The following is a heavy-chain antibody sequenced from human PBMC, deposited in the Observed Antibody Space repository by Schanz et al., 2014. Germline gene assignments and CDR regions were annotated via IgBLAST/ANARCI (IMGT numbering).Heavy chain of an antibody. D-gene: IGHD6-19*01. CDR2: ISDSSSYI. V-gene: IGHV3-21*01. CDR3: ARDRVQYSSGWYSDS. CDR1: GFPFSTYS. J-gene: IGHJ4*02. Sequence: EVQLLESGGGLVKPGGSLRLSCVASGFPFSTYSIHWVRQAPGKGLEWVSYISDSSSYIYYADSVKGRFTISRDNAKNSLYLQMSSLRAEDTAVYYCARDRVQYSSGWYSDSWGQGTLVTVSS.